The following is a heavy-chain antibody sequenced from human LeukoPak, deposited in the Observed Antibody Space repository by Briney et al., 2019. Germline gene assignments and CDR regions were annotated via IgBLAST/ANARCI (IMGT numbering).Heavy chain of an antibody. CDR2: ISSSSSYI. CDR1: GFTFSSYS. J-gene: IGHJ4*02. D-gene: IGHD3-9*01. CDR3: ARDRAEYYDILTGYYMGPFDY. Sequence: GGSLRLSCAASGFTFSSYSMNWVRQAPRKGLEWVSSISSSSSYIYYADSVKGRFTISRDNAKNSLYLQMNSLRAEDTAVYYCARDRAEYYDILTGYYMGPFDYWGQGTLVTVSS. V-gene: IGHV3-21*01.